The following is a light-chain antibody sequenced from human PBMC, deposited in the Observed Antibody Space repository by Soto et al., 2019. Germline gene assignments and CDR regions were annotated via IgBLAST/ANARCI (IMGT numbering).Light chain of an antibody. CDR2: GAS. Sequence: MTQSPSTLSGSVGDRVTITCRASQSVSTNLVWYQQKPGQAPRLLIYGASTRATGVPGRFSGTGSGTEFTLTISSLQSEDSAVYYCQQYNHWWTFGQGTKVDIK. V-gene: IGKV3-15*01. CDR1: QSVSTN. CDR3: QQYNHWWT. J-gene: IGKJ1*01.